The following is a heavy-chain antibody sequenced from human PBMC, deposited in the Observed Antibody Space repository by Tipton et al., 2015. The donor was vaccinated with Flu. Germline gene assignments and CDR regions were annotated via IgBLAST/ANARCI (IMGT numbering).Heavy chain of an antibody. CDR3: ARQLSVGATSGFDY. J-gene: IGHJ4*02. D-gene: IGHD1-26*01. V-gene: IGHV4-38-2*01. CDR2: IYHSGST. CDR1: GYSISSGYY. Sequence: TLSLTCAVSGYSISSGYYWGWIRQPPGKGLEWIGSIYHSGSTYYNPSLKSRVTISVDTSKNQFPLKLSSVTAADTAVYYCARQLSVGATSGFDYWGQGTLVTVPS.